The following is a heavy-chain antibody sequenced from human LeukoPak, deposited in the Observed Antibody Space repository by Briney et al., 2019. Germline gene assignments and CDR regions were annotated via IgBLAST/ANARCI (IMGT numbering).Heavy chain of an antibody. Sequence: GGSLRLSCAASGFTFSSYWMHWVRHTPGKGLVWVSRIKGDGSSTSYADSVKGRFTISRDNSKSTLYLQMNSLRAEDTAVYYCAEIPVSYSSGWSNFDYWGQGTLVTVSS. V-gene: IGHV3-74*01. J-gene: IGHJ4*02. CDR1: GFTFSSYW. CDR2: IKGDGSST. CDR3: AEIPVSYSSGWSNFDY. D-gene: IGHD6-19*01.